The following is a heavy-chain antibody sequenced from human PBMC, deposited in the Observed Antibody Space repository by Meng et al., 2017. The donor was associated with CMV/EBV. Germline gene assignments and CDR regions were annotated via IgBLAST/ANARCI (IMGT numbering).Heavy chain of an antibody. Sequence: ASVKVSCKASGYTFTSYDINWVRQATGQGLEWMGWMNPNSGNTGYAQKFQGRVTMTRNTSISTAYMGLSSLRSEDTAVYYCARGRGRITIFGVVIIIGDYYYGMDVWGQGTTVTVSS. CDR2: MNPNSGNT. J-gene: IGHJ6*02. V-gene: IGHV1-8*01. D-gene: IGHD3-3*01. CDR1: GYTFTSYD. CDR3: ARGRGRITIFGVVIIIGDYYYGMDV.